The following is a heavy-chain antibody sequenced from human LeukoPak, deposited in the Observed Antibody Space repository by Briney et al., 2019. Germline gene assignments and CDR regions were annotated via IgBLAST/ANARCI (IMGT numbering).Heavy chain of an antibody. CDR2: MYGDGTT. CDR3: ARDDITLRVTTDVGAFDI. Sequence: GGSLRLSCTATGLTVSSNCMSWVRQAPGKGLEWVSVMYGDGTTSYADSARGRFTISRDNSKNTLHLQMSILRAEDTAVYYCARDDITLRVTTDVGAFDIWGQGTMVTVSS. J-gene: IGHJ3*02. CDR1: GLTVSSNC. D-gene: IGHD4-17*01. V-gene: IGHV3-53*01.